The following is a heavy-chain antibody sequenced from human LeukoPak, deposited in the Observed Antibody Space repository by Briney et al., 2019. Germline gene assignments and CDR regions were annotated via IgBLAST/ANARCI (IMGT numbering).Heavy chain of an antibody. J-gene: IGHJ4*02. CDR3: ARDTIPPRNATEQKTGTYY. V-gene: IGHV4-39*02. D-gene: IGHD7-27*01. CDR1: GGSISTSNDY. Sequence: PSETLSLTCTVSGGSISTSNDYWAWIRQPPGKELQWSGSSYYRGNTYYNPSLKSRVTMSVDTSKNQFSLRLTSVTAADTALYYCARDTIPPRNATEQKTGTYYWGQGTLVTVSS. CDR2: SYYRGNT.